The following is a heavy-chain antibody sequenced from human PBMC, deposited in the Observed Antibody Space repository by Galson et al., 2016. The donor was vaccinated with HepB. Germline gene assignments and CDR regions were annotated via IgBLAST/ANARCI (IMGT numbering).Heavy chain of an antibody. Sequence: SLRLSCAASGFTFSSFWMSGVRQAPGKGLEWVANIHQDGGQRYYGDSVKGRFTVSRDNAKNSLYLHMNSLRVDDTALYYCARRMLVGAGFDYWGQGALVTVSS. CDR3: ARRMLVGAGFDY. CDR1: GFTFSSFW. D-gene: IGHD1-26*01. CDR2: IHQDGGQR. J-gene: IGHJ4*02. V-gene: IGHV3-7*04.